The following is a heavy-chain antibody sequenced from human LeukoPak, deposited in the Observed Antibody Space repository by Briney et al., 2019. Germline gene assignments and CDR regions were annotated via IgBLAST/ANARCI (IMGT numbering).Heavy chain of an antibody. J-gene: IGHJ5*02. D-gene: IGHD5-24*01. V-gene: IGHV4-59*08. CDR3: ARGTGNYNYFDP. CDR2: IFHSGAT. CDR1: GGYIGTYY. Sequence: SETLSLTCSVSGGYIGTYYWTWIQQPPGKGLEWIGYIFHSGATKYDTSLEGRVTISLDMSKNQFSLRLNSVTATDTAVYYCARGTGNYNYFDPWGQGTLVIVSS.